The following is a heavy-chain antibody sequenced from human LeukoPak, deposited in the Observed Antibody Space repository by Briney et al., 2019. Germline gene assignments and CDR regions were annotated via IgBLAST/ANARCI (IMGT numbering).Heavy chain of an antibody. CDR1: GYSFTSYW. V-gene: IGHV5-51*01. Sequence: AESLKIFCKAAGYSFTSYWIGWGRQMPRKSLEWMVIIYPGDSDTRYSPSFQGQVTISADKSISTAYLQWSSLKASATAMYYCARLVSYYMDVWGKGTTVTVSS. J-gene: IGHJ6*03. CDR3: ARLVSYYMDV. CDR2: IYPGDSDT. D-gene: IGHD6-6*01.